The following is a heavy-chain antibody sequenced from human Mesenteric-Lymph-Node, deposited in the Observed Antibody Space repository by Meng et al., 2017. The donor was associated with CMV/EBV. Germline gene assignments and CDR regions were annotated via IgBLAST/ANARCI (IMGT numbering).Heavy chain of an antibody. V-gene: IGHV4-39*01. J-gene: IGHJ4*02. D-gene: IGHD3-22*01. CDR1: GDSISNSTYY. Sequence: QEPGPGLVNPSEPLSLSCIVSGDSISNSTYYWTWIRQPPGKGLEWIGSVHHSGTTYYNPSLKGRLTISVDTSANLFSLRLTTVTAADTATYYCARRGNYDSDYSEYWGQGTLVTVSS. CDR3: ARRGNYDSDYSEY. CDR2: VHHSGTT.